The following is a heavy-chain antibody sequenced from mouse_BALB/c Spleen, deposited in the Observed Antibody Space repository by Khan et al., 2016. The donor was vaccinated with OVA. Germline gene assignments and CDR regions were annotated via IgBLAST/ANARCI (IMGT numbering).Heavy chain of an antibody. CDR1: GFSLTTYG. CDR3: ARHSYRYDFTY. V-gene: IGHV2-2*01. CDR2: IWSGGST. D-gene: IGHD2-12*01. J-gene: IGHJ3*01. Sequence: QMQLEESGPGLVQPSQSLSITCTVSGFSLTTYGIHWVRQSPGKGLEWLGVIWSGGSTDYNAPFISRLSISQDNSKSQVFFKMNSLQADDTAIYYCARHSYRYDFTYWGQGTLVTVSA.